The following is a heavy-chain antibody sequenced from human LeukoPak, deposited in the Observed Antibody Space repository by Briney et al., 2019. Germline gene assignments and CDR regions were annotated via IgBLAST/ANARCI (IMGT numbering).Heavy chain of an antibody. V-gene: IGHV3-30*02. CDR3: VRGLLEWLRLETYYFDY. J-gene: IGHJ4*02. D-gene: IGHD3-3*01. CDR1: GFTFSRNG. CDR2: IRFDESNK. Sequence: GGSLRLSCAASGFTFSRNGMHWVRQTPGKGLEWVAFIRFDESNKYYADSVKGRFTISRDNSKNTLYLQMNSLRADDTATYYCVRGLLEWLRLETYYFDYWGQGTLVTVSS.